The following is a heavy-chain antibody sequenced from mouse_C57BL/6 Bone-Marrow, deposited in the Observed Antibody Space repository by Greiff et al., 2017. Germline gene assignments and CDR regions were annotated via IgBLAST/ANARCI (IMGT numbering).Heavy chain of an antibody. CDR3: ARDADDYGGTWFAY. CDR2: SRNKANDYTT. V-gene: IGHV7-1*01. CDR1: GFTFSDFY. Sequence: EVMLVESGGGLVQSGRSLRLSCATSGFTFSDFYMEWVRQAPGKGLEWIAASRNKANDYTTEYSASVKGRFIVSRDTSQSILYLQMNALRAEDTAIYYCARDADDYGGTWFAYWGQGTLVTVSA. J-gene: IGHJ3*01. D-gene: IGHD2-4*01.